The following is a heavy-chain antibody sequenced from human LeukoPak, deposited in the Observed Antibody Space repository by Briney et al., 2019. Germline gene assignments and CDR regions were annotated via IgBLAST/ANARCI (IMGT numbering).Heavy chain of an antibody. Sequence: ASVKVPCEASGYTFTSYYMHWVRQAPGQGLEWMGIINPSGGSTSYAQKFQGRVTMTRDTSTSTVYMELSSLRSEDTAVYYCAAQGIGTTFDMDVWGQGTTVTVSS. CDR3: AAQGIGTTFDMDV. CDR2: INPSGGST. CDR1: GYTFTSYY. J-gene: IGHJ6*02. D-gene: IGHD1-7*01. V-gene: IGHV1-46*01.